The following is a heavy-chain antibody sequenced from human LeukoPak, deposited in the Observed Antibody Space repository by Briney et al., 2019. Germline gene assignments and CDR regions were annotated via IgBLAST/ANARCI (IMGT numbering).Heavy chain of an antibody. D-gene: IGHD3-10*01. CDR2: IYSGGST. Sequence: GGSLRLSCAASGFTVSSNYMSWVRQAPGKGLEWVSVIYSGGSTYYADSVKGRFTISRDNSKNTLYLQMNSLRAEDTAVYYCAGDITRVPGALDGMDVWGQGTTVTVSS. CDR1: GFTVSSNY. V-gene: IGHV3-66*01. CDR3: AGDITRVPGALDGMDV. J-gene: IGHJ6*02.